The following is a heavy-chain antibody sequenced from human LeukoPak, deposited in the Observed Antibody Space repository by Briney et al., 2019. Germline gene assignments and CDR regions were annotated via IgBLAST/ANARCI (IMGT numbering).Heavy chain of an antibody. V-gene: IGHV1-2*06. Sequence: ASVKVSCKASGYTFTGYYMHWVRQAPGQGLEWMGRINPNSGGTNYAQKFQGRVTMTRDTSISTAYMELSRLRSDDTAVYYCARGEWIQLGSVYQDYWGQGTLVTVPS. CDR1: GYTFTGYY. CDR3: ARGEWIQLGSVYQDY. D-gene: IGHD5-18*01. CDR2: INPNSGGT. J-gene: IGHJ4*02.